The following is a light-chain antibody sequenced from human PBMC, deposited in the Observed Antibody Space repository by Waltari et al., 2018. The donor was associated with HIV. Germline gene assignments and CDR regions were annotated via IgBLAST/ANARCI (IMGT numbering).Light chain of an antibody. V-gene: IGKV3-15*01. Sequence: IVITQSPATLSVSPGERATLPCRASQSIGSRLAWYQQKPGQAPRLLIYGASTRATGIPARISGSGSGTDFTLTISSLQSEDVAVYYCQQYNSWPPYTFGQGTKLEIK. CDR2: GAS. CDR1: QSIGSR. J-gene: IGKJ2*01. CDR3: QQYNSWPPYT.